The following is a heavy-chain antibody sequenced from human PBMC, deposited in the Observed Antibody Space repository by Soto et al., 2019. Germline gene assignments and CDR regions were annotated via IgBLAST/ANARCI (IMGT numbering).Heavy chain of an antibody. V-gene: IGHV3-30*18. D-gene: IGHD2-2*01. J-gene: IGHJ4*02. CDR1: GFTFSSYG. CDR3: AKDELGYCISTSCYPDY. CDR2: ISYDGSNK. Sequence: GGSLRLSCAASGFTFSSYGMHWVRQAPGKGLEWVAVISYDGSNKYYADSVKGRFTISRDNSKNTLYLQMNSLRAEDTAVYYCAKDELGYCISTSCYPDYWGQGT.